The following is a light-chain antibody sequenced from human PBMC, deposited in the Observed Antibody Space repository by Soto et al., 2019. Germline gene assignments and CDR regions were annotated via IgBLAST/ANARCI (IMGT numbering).Light chain of an antibody. J-gene: IGLJ2*01. CDR3: AAWDDNLSGVV. V-gene: IGLV1-47*01. Sequence: QPVLTQPPSASGTPGQSVTLSCSGSSSNIGSNFVYWYQQLPGMAPKVLIYRNNQRPSGVPDRFSGSKSDTSGSLAISGLQSEDEADYYCAAWDDNLSGVVFGGGTKLTVL. CDR2: RNN. CDR1: SSNIGSNF.